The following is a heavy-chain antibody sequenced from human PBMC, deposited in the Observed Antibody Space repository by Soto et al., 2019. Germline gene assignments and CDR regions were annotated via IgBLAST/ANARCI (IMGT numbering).Heavy chain of an antibody. CDR3: ARSYGSGSSNWFDP. V-gene: IGHV4-59*01. J-gene: IGHJ5*02. Sequence: SETLSLTCTVSGGSISSYYWSWIRQPPGKGLEWIGYIYYSGSTNYNPSLKGRVTISVDTSKNQFSLKLSSVTAADTAVYYCARSYGSGSSNWFDPWGQGTLVTVSS. D-gene: IGHD3-10*01. CDR2: IYYSGST. CDR1: GGSISSYY.